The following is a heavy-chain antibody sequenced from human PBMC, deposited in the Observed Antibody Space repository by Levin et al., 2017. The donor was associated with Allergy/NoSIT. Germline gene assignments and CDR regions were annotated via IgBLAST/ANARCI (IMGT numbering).Heavy chain of an antibody. CDR3: AKEGYMSSSATDY. J-gene: IGHJ4*02. CDR1: GFTFNNYA. Sequence: GESLKISCAASGFTFNNYAMSWVRQAPGKGLEWVSGISNSGGLTYYADPVKGRFTISRDNSKNTLYLQMNSLRVEDTALYYCAKEGYMSSSATDYWGQGTLVTVSS. CDR2: ISNSGGLT. V-gene: IGHV3-23*01. D-gene: IGHD3-16*02.